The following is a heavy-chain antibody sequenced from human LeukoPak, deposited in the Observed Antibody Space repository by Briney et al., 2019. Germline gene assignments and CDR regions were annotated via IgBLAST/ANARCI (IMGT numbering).Heavy chain of an antibody. D-gene: IGHD2-15*01. J-gene: IGHJ4*02. CDR2: ISGSSSYI. Sequence: GGSLRLSCAASGFTFSSYSMNWVRQAPGKGLEWVSSISGSSSYIYYADSVKGRFTISRDNARNSLYLQMNSLRAEDTAVYYCARDGERYCSGGSCSHIGHWGQGTLVSVSS. V-gene: IGHV3-21*01. CDR1: GFTFSSYS. CDR3: ARDGERYCSGGSCSHIGH.